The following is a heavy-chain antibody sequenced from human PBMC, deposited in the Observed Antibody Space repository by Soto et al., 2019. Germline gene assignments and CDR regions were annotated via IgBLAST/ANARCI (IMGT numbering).Heavy chain of an antibody. J-gene: IGHJ4*02. CDR2: INPNSGGT. CDR3: ARGAYYDTSGLRIDY. D-gene: IGHD3-22*01. Sequence: ASVKVSCKASGYTFTGYYMHWVRQAPGQGLEWMGWINPNSGGTNYAQKFQGRVTMTRDTSISTAYMELSRLRSDDMAVYYCARGAYYDTSGLRIDYWGQGTLVTVSS. CDR1: GYTFTGYY. V-gene: IGHV1-2*02.